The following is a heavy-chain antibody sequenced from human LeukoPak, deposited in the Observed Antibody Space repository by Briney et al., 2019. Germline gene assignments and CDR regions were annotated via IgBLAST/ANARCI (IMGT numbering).Heavy chain of an antibody. CDR2: MSPSNGAT. CDR1: GYTFSTFD. Sequence: ASVKVSCKASGYTFSTFDINWVRQATGQGLEWLGWMSPSNGATGYAQRFQGRVTMTRSTSTNTAYMELSSLTSEGTAVYYCARGITAGVDFWGQGTLVTVSS. J-gene: IGHJ4*02. D-gene: IGHD6-13*01. V-gene: IGHV1-8*02. CDR3: ARGITAGVDF.